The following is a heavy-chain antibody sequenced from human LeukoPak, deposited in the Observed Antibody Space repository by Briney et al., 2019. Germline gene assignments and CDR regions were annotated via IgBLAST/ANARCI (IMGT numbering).Heavy chain of an antibody. Sequence: PSETLSLTCTVSGCSISSSSYYCGWIRQPPGKGLEWIGSIFYTGSTYYNPSLKSRVAISVDTSKNQFSLNLSSVTAAETAVYYCARHDDYWGQGTLVTVSS. V-gene: IGHV4-39*01. CDR1: GCSISSSSYY. CDR3: ARHDDY. CDR2: IFYTGST. J-gene: IGHJ4*02.